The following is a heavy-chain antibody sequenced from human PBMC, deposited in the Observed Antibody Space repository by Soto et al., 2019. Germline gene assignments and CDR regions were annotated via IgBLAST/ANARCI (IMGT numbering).Heavy chain of an antibody. CDR1: GGSVSSGSYY. CDR2: IYYSGST. CDR3: ARELGGGGDY. V-gene: IGHV4-61*01. D-gene: IGHD3-16*01. Sequence: QVQLQESGPGLVKPSETLSLTCTVSGGSVSSGSYYWSWIRQPPGKGLEWIGYIYYSGSTNYNPSPKSRVPIAGSTSKNRFPRKLSSGTAADTAVYYLARELGGGGDYWGQGTLVTVSS. J-gene: IGHJ4*02.